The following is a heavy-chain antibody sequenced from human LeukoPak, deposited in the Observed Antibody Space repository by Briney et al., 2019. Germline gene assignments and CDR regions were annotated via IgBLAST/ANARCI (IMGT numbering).Heavy chain of an antibody. CDR2: ISSSSTTI. V-gene: IGHV3-48*01. CDR3: VRDLDSIAFF. Sequence: PGGSLRLSCAASGFTFSSYSMNWVRQAPGKGLEWVSYISSSSTTINYAESVKGRFTISRDNAKDSMYLQMNSLRAEDTAVYYCVRDLDSIAFFWGQGTLVTVSS. CDR1: GFTFSSYS. J-gene: IGHJ4*02. D-gene: IGHD2/OR15-2a*01.